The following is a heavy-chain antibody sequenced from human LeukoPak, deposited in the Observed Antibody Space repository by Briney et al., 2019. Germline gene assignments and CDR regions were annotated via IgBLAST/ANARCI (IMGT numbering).Heavy chain of an antibody. V-gene: IGHV3-23*01. CDR1: GFTFSSYA. D-gene: IGHD3-22*01. J-gene: IGHJ5*02. Sequence: GGSLRLSCAASGFTFSSYAMSWVRQAPGKGLEWVSAISGSGGSTYYADSVKGRFTISRDNSKNTVYLQMNSLRAEDTAVYYCAKDISNYYDSGGSNWFDPWGQGTLVTVSS. CDR2: ISGSGGST. CDR3: AKDISNYYDSGGSNWFDP.